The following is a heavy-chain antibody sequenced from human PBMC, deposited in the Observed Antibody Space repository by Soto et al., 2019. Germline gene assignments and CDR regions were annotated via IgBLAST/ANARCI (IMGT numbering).Heavy chain of an antibody. Sequence: GSLRLSCAASGFPFGDHAMHWVRQAPGKGLEWVSALTPGGETTHYMDSVRGRFTISRDNAKNTLYLEINSLTAADTAVYYCAQTPLLTGRYQDLDYCGQRPLVTVS. CDR1: GFPFGDHA. D-gene: IGHD2-8*02. CDR3: AQTPLLTGRYQDLDY. J-gene: IGHJ4*02. V-gene: IGHV3-23*01. CDR2: LTPGGETT.